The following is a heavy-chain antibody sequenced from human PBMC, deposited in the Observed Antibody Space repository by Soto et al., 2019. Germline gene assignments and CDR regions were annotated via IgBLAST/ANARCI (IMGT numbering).Heavy chain of an antibody. CDR2: IKSKTDGGTT. CDR3: TTEFVAVVAALYYFDY. J-gene: IGHJ4*02. D-gene: IGHD2-15*01. V-gene: IGHV3-15*07. CDR1: GFTFSNAW. Sequence: EVQLVESGGGLVKPGGSLRLSCAASGFTFSNAWMNWVRQAPGKGLEWVGRIKSKTDGGTTDYAAPVTVRFTISRDDSNNTLYLQMNSLKTEDTAVYYCTTEFVAVVAALYYFDYWGQGTLVTVSS.